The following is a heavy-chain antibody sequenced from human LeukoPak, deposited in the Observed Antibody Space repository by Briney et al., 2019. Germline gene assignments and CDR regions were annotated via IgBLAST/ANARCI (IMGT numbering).Heavy chain of an antibody. Sequence: SETLSLTCTVSGGSISSYYWSWIRQPPGQGLEWIGYIYYSGSTNYNPSLKSRVTISVDTSKNQFSLKLSSVTAADTAVYYCARHRHYYGSGSYYNVLLNFDYWGQGTLVTVSS. J-gene: IGHJ4*02. CDR3: ARHRHYYGSGSYYNVLLNFDY. D-gene: IGHD3-10*01. V-gene: IGHV4-59*08. CDR1: GGSISSYY. CDR2: IYYSGST.